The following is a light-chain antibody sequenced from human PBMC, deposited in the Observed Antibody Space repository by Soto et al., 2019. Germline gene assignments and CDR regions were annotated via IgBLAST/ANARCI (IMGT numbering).Light chain of an antibody. CDR1: QTILSRSNSQNL. CDR2: WAS. J-gene: IGKJ1*01. CDR3: QQYYGFPWT. V-gene: IGKV4-1*01. Sequence: DIAMTQSPDSLAVSLGEGATINCKSSQTILSRSNSQNLLAWYQHKPGQPPKLLIYWASTRESGVPDRVSGSGSGTDFTLTISSLQAEDVAVYYCQQYYGFPWTFGQGTKVDIK.